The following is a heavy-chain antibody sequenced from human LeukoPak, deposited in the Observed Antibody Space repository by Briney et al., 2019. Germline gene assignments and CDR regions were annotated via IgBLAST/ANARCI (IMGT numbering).Heavy chain of an antibody. V-gene: IGHV1-69*01. CDR3: AGGLWFGELFGYFDY. J-gene: IGHJ4*02. D-gene: IGHD3-10*01. CDR2: IIPVVGTA. CDR1: GGTVSNYA. Sequence: SVKVSCKASGGTVSNYAISWVRQAPGQGLEWMGGIIPVVGTAKYAQEFQGRVTITADEYTSTAYMDLSSLRSEDTAVYYCAGGLWFGELFGYFDYWGQGTLVTVSS.